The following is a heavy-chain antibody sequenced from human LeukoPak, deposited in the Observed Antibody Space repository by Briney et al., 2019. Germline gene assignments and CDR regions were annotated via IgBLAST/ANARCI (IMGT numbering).Heavy chain of an antibody. CDR2: INSDGSSI. Sequence: PGGSLRLSCAASGFPFSSYWMHWVRQAPGKGLVWVSRINSDGSSITYADSVKGRFTISRDNAKNTLSLQMNSLRVEDTAVYYCAREGRVSGYDFDCWGQGTLVTVSS. CDR3: AREGRVSGYDFDC. D-gene: IGHD5-12*01. J-gene: IGHJ4*02. CDR1: GFPFSSYW. V-gene: IGHV3-74*03.